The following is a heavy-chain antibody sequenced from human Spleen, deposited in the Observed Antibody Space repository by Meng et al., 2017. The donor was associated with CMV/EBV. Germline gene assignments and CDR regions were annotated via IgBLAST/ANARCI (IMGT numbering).Heavy chain of an antibody. Sequence: GGTFSGYTSAWVRQAPGQGLEWMGRIIPIVAVAKYAQKFQGRVTITVDKSTSTAYMELSSLKPEDTAVYYCARDNIATARARWFDPWGQGTLVTVSS. V-gene: IGHV1-69*04. CDR3: ARDNIATARARWFDP. J-gene: IGHJ5*02. D-gene: IGHD6-13*01. CDR2: IIPIVAVA. CDR1: GGTFSGYT.